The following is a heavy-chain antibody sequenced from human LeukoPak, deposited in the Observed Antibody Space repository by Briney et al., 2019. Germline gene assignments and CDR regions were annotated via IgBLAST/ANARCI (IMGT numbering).Heavy chain of an antibody. V-gene: IGHV3-7*01. CDR1: GFTFSSYW. J-gene: IGHJ6*03. D-gene: IGHD3-22*01. Sequence: GGSLRLSCAASGFTFSSYWMSWVRQAPGKGLEWVSNIKQDGSEKYYVDSVKGRFTISRDNAKNSLYLQMNSLRAEDTAVYYCARGTDYYDSSGYYYFYYMDVWGKGTTVTISS. CDR2: IKQDGSEK. CDR3: ARGTDYYDSSGYYYFYYMDV.